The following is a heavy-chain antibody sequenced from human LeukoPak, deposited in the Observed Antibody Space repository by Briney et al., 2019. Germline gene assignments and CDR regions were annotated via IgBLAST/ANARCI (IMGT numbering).Heavy chain of an antibody. D-gene: IGHD1-26*01. J-gene: IGHJ5*02. CDR3: AKGGGSRWFDP. CDR1: GFTFSSYA. V-gene: IGHV3-23*01. CDR2: ISSSGGGA. Sequence: GGSLRLSCAASGFTFSSYAMSWVRQAPGKGLEWVSAISSSGGGAYYANSVKGRFTISRDNSKNTLYLQMNSLRVEDTAVYYCAKGGGSRWFDPWGQGTLVTVSS.